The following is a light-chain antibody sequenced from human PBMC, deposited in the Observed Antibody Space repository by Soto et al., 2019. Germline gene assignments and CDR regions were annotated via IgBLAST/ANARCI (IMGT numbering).Light chain of an antibody. Sequence: QSVLTQPASVSGSPGQSITISCSGTPSDIGAYNYVSWYQHLPGKAPTVIIYDVTNRPSGVSSRFSGSKSGTTASLTISGLQDEDEANYYCASDTISSTLKIFGGGTKLTVL. CDR1: PSDIGAYNY. CDR2: DVT. CDR3: ASDTISSTLKI. V-gene: IGLV2-14*03. J-gene: IGLJ2*01.